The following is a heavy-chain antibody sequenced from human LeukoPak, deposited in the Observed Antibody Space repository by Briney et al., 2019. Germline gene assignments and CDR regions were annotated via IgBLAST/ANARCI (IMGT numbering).Heavy chain of an antibody. CDR3: ARELSQIVWGGLDY. Sequence: GGSLRLSCAASGFTFSLYSMNWVRQAPGKGLEWVSYITSGSSTIYYAESVRGRFTISRDNAKNSLFLQMNSLRVEDTAVYYCARELSQIVWGGLDYGGQGTLVSVSS. V-gene: IGHV3-48*01. J-gene: IGHJ4*02. CDR2: ITSGSSTI. D-gene: IGHD2-21*01. CDR1: GFTFSLYS.